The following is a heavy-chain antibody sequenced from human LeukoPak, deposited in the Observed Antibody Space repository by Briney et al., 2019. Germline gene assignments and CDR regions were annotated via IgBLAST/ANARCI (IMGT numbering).Heavy chain of an antibody. D-gene: IGHD1-1*01. Sequence: GGSLILSCAASGFSFSGYSVNWVRQAPGKGLEWVSSISSSSGYIHYADSVKGRFTISRDNGKNSLYLQMSSLRAEDTAVYYCARHRSRTTEFDYWGQGTLVTVSS. J-gene: IGHJ4*02. V-gene: IGHV3-21*01. CDR3: ARHRSRTTEFDY. CDR1: GFSFSGYS. CDR2: ISSSSGYI.